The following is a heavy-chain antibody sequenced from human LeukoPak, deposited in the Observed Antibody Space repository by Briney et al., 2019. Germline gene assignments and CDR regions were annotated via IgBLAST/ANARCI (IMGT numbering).Heavy chain of an antibody. Sequence: SETLSLTCAVYGGSFSGYYWSWIRQPPGKGLEWIGEINHSGSTNYNPSLKSRVTISVDTSKNQYSLKLSSVTAADTAVYYCARLSRTSTAARRAFDYWGQGTLVTVSS. D-gene: IGHD6-6*01. V-gene: IGHV4-34*01. CDR1: GGSFSGYY. CDR3: ARLSRTSTAARRAFDY. J-gene: IGHJ4*02. CDR2: INHSGST.